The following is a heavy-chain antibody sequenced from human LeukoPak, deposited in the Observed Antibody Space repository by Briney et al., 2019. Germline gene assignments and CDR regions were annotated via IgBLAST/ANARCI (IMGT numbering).Heavy chain of an antibody. D-gene: IGHD5-12*01. CDR3: ARGLYYYYMDV. CDR1: GFTFSDYY. CDR2: FSSSGSTI. Sequence: GGSLRLSCAASGFTFSDYYMSWIRQAPGKGVGWGSYFSSSGSTIYYADSLKGRFTISRDNAKTSLYLQMNSLRVEDTAVYYCARGLYYYYMDVWGEGTTVTVSS. J-gene: IGHJ6*03. V-gene: IGHV3-11*01.